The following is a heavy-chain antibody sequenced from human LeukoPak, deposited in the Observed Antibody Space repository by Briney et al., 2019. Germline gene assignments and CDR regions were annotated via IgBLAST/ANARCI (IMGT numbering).Heavy chain of an antibody. D-gene: IGHD2-2*01. CDR3: ARDPLEGVCSSTSCPYYFDY. CDR1: GFTFSSYA. J-gene: IGHJ4*02. Sequence: PGGSLRLSCAASGFTFSSYAMSWVRQAPGKGLEWVSYISSSSSTIYYADSVKGRFTISRDNAKNSLYLQMNSLRAEDTAVYYCARDPLEGVCSSTSCPYYFDYWGQGTLVTVSS. V-gene: IGHV3-48*01. CDR2: ISSSSSTI.